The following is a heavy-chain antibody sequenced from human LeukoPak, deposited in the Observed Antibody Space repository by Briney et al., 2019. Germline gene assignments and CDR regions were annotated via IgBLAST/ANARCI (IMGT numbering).Heavy chain of an antibody. V-gene: IGHV1-2*02. CDR2: INPNSGGT. CDR1: GYTFTGYY. Sequence: VKVSCKASGYTFTGYYMHWVRQTPGQGLEWMGWINPNSGGTNYAQKFQGRVTMTRDTSISTAYMELSRLRSDDTAVYYCARGPGGRWELVFDYWGQGTLVTVSS. CDR3: ARGPGGRWELVFDY. D-gene: IGHD1-26*01. J-gene: IGHJ4*02.